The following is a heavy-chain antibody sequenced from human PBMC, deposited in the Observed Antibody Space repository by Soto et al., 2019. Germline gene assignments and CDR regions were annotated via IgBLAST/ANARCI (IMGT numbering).Heavy chain of an antibody. CDR3: VGIKVLTAPRSTDY. V-gene: IGHV4-30-4*02. D-gene: IGHD3-22*01. CDR1: GGSISRGYYY. J-gene: IGHJ4*02. Sequence: SETVALSCTVSGGSISRGYYYCSVIRQPPGKGLEWIGYIYYSGSTYYNPSLKSRVTISVDTSKNQFSLKLSSVTAADTAVYYCVGIKVLTAPRSTDYPGPAILLT. CDR2: IYYSGST.